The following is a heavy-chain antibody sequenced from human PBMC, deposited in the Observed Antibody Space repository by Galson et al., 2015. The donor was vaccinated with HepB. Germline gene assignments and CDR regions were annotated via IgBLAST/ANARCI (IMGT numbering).Heavy chain of an antibody. Sequence: SVKVSCKASGYTFTSYGISWVRQAPGQGLEWMGWISAYNGNTNYAQKLQGRVTMTTDTSTSTAYMELRSLRSDDTAVYYCARQSTPAPITIFGVTITVAYERLNWFDPWGQGTLVTVSS. J-gene: IGHJ5*02. CDR2: ISAYNGNT. D-gene: IGHD3-3*01. CDR1: GYTFTSYG. V-gene: IGHV1-18*01. CDR3: ARQSTPAPITIFGVTITVAYERLNWFDP.